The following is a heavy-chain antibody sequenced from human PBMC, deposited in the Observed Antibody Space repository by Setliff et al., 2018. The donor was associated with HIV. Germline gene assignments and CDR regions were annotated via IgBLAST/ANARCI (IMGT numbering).Heavy chain of an antibody. CDR3: ASVSSSGYHYGFGAFDI. Sequence: ASVKVSCKASGYTFTSYGISWVRQAPGQGPEWMGWISAYNGNTNYAQKLQGRVTMTTDTSTSTAYMELRSLRSDDTAVYYCASVSSSGYHYGFGAFDIWGQGTMVTVSS. D-gene: IGHD3-22*01. CDR1: GYTFTSYG. J-gene: IGHJ3*02. CDR2: ISAYNGNT. V-gene: IGHV1-18*01.